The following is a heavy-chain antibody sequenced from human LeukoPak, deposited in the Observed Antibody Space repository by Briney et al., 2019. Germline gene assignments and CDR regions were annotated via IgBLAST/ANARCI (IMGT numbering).Heavy chain of an antibody. CDR1: GFTFSSYG. CDR3: AKDDYGSGSHYYYYYMDV. J-gene: IGHJ6*03. V-gene: IGHV3-30*18. D-gene: IGHD3-10*01. CDR2: ISYDGSNK. Sequence: PGRSLRLSCAASGFTFSSYGMHWVRQAPGKGLEWVAVISYDGSNKYYADSVKGRFTISRDNSKNTLYLQMNSLRAEDTAVYYCAKDDYGSGSHYYYYYMDVWGKGTTVTISS.